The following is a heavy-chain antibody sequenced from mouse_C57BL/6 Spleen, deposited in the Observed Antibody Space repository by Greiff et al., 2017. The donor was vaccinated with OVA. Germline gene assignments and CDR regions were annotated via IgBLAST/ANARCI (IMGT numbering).Heavy chain of an antibody. Sequence: QVQLQQPGAELVKPGASVKLSCKASGYTFTSYWMQWVKQRPGQGLEWIGEIDPSDSYTNYNQKFKGKATLTVDTSSSTAYMQLSSLTSEDSAVYYCARGDYGNLFAYWGKGTLVTVSA. D-gene: IGHD2-1*01. CDR2: IDPSDSYT. CDR1: GYTFTSYW. CDR3: ARGDYGNLFAY. J-gene: IGHJ3*01. V-gene: IGHV1-50*01.